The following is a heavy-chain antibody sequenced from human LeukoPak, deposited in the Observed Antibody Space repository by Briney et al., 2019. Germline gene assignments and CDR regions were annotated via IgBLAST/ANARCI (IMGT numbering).Heavy chain of an antibody. D-gene: IGHD1-26*01. CDR1: GFTFSTYT. CDR3: ARASPYIYCGSYRSHDAFDI. Sequence: GGSLRLSCAASGFTFSTYTMNWVRRAPGKGLEWVSSISSSSSYIYYADSVKGRFTISRDNAKNSLYLQMNSLRAEDTAVYYCARASPYIYCGSYRSHDAFDIWGQGTMVTVSS. CDR2: ISSSSSYI. V-gene: IGHV3-21*01. J-gene: IGHJ3*02.